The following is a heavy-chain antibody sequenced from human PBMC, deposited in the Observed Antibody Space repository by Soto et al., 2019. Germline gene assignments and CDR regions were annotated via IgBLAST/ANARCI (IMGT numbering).Heavy chain of an antibody. J-gene: IGHJ4*02. CDR2: ISYDGSNK. V-gene: IGHV3-30*18. D-gene: IGHD4-17*01. Sequence: GGSLRLSCAASGFTFSSYGMHWVRQAPGKGLEWVAVISYDGSNKYYADSVKGRFTISRDNSKNTLYLQMNSLRAEDTAVYYCAKGTYGDYPADWGQGTLVTVSS. CDR3: AKGTYGDYPAD. CDR1: GFTFSSYG.